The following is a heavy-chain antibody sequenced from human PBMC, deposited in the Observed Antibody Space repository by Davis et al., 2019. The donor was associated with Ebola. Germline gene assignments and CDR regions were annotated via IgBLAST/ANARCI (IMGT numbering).Heavy chain of an antibody. CDR3: VKFTMTTSDYFDY. CDR2: ISYDGSNK. Sequence: GESLKISCAASGFTFSSYAMHWVRQAPGKGLEWVAVISYDGSNKYYADSVKGRFTISRDNSKNTLYLQMSSLRAEDTAVYYCVKFTMTTSDYFDYWGQGTLVTVSS. CDR1: GFTFSSYA. D-gene: IGHD4-17*01. J-gene: IGHJ4*02. V-gene: IGHV3-30-3*02.